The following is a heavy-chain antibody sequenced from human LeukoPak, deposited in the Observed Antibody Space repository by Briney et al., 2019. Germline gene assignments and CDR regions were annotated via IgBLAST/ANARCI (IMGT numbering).Heavy chain of an antibody. J-gene: IGHJ5*02. CDR2: IYYSGST. V-gene: IGHV4-39*07. CDR1: GGSISSSSYY. D-gene: IGHD2-15*01. CDR3: ARGGWWKPNWFDP. Sequence: PSETLSLTCTVSGGSISSSSYYWGWIRQPPGKGLEWIGSIYYSGSTYYNPSLKSRVTISVDTSKNQFSLKLSSVTAADTAVYYCARGGWWKPNWFDPWGQGTLVTVSS.